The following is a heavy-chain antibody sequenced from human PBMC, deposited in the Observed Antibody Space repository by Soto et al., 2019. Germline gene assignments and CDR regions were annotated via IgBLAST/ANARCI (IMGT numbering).Heavy chain of an antibody. CDR1: GGSISSSSYY. CDR3: ARRGKMVRGAHDY. V-gene: IGHV4-39*01. D-gene: IGHD3-10*01. CDR2: IYYSGST. Sequence: QLQLQESGPGLVKPSETLSLTCTVSGGSISSSSYYWGWIRRPPGRGLEWIGSIYYSGSTYYNPSLKSRVPISVDTSKNQFSLKLSSVTAADTAVYYCARRGKMVRGAHDYWGQGTLVTVSS. J-gene: IGHJ4*02.